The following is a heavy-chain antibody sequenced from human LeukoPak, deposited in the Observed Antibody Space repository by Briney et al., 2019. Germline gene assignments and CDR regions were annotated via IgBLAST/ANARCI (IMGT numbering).Heavy chain of an antibody. CDR2: ISGSGGST. V-gene: IGHV3-23*01. CDR1: GFTFSSYA. D-gene: IGHD3-3*01. J-gene: IGHJ4*02. Sequence: GGSLRLSCAASGFTFSSYAMSWVRQAPGKGLEWVSAISGSGGSTYYADSVKGRFTISRDNSRNTLYLQMNSLRAEDTAVYYCAKEKTIFGAVRNTFDYWGQGTPVTVSS. CDR3: AKEKTIFGAVRNTFDY.